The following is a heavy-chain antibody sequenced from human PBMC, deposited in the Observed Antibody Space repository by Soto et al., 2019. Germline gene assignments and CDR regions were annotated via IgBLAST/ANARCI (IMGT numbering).Heavy chain of an antibody. V-gene: IGHV4-59*01. CDR3: AREVVTRPSATYGDYGLDAFDI. J-gene: IGHJ3*02. D-gene: IGHD4-17*01. CDR2: IYYSGST. CDR1: GGSISSYY. Sequence: TSETLSLTCTVSGGSISSYYWSWIRQPPGKGLEWIGYIYYSGSTNYNPSLKSRVTISVDTSKNQFSLKLSSVTAADTAVYYCAREVVTRPSATYGDYGLDAFDIWGQGTMVTVSS.